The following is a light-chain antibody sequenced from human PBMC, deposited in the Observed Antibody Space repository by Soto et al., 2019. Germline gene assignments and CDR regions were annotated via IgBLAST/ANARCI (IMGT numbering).Light chain of an antibody. J-gene: IGKJ1*01. CDR3: QQSYSALWGT. CDR1: QNINNY. CDR2: AAS. V-gene: IGKV1-39*01. Sequence: DIQMTQSPSSLSASVGDRVTITCRASQNINNYLNWYQQKPGKAPKLLIYAASSLQSGVPLRFSGSGSGTDFTITISSLQPEDFATYYCQQSYSALWGTCGQGTKVEIK.